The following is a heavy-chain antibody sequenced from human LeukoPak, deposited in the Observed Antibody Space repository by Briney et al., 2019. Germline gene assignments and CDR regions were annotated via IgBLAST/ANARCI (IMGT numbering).Heavy chain of an antibody. CDR2: IYSGGST. D-gene: IGHD1-26*01. V-gene: IGHV3-53*04. Sequence: GGSLRLSCAASGFTVSSNYMSWVRQAPGKGLEWVSVIYSGGSTYYADSVKGRFTISRHNSKNTLYLQMNSLRAEDTAVYYCARLVVGAELYEYYFDYWGQGTLVTVSS. CDR3: ARLVVGAELYEYYFDY. CDR1: GFTVSSNY. J-gene: IGHJ4*02.